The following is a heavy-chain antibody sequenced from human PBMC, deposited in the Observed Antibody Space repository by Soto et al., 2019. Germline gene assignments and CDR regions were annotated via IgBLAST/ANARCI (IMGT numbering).Heavy chain of an antibody. V-gene: IGHV1-18*04. CDR3: ARNIFIQRREQWLTLGY. D-gene: IGHD6-19*01. Sequence: QVQLVQSGAEVKKPGASVKVSCKASGYTFTSYGISWVRQAPGQGLGWMGRISAYNGNTNYAQKLQGRVTMTTDTSTSTAYMELRSLRSDDTAVYYCARNIFIQRREQWLTLGYWGQGTLVTVSS. CDR1: GYTFTSYG. CDR2: ISAYNGNT. J-gene: IGHJ4*02.